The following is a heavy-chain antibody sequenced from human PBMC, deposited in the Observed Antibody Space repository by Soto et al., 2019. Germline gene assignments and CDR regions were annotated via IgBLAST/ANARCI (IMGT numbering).Heavy chain of an antibody. CDR2: INAGNGHT. J-gene: IGHJ4*02. V-gene: IGHV1-3*01. D-gene: IGHD2-15*01. CDR1: GYTFTSYA. Sequence: QVQLVQSGAEVKKPGASVKVSCKASGYTFTSYAMHWVRQAPGQRLEWMGWINAGNGHTKYSQKFQGRVTITRDTSASTAYMELSSLRSEDTGVDYCARGPGGPDGPGDYWGQGTLVPVPS. CDR3: ARGPGGPDGPGDY.